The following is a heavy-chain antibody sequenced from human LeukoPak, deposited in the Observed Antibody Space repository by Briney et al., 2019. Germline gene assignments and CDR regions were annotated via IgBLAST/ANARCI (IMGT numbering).Heavy chain of an antibody. Sequence: VASVKVSCKASGYTFTSYGISWVRQAPGQGLEWMRWISAYNGNTNYAQKLQGRVTMTTDTSTSTAYMELRSLRSDDTAVYYCASLYSSSSRGDYWGQGTLVTVFS. J-gene: IGHJ4*02. D-gene: IGHD6-6*01. V-gene: IGHV1-18*01. CDR3: ASLYSSSSRGDY. CDR1: GYTFTSYG. CDR2: ISAYNGNT.